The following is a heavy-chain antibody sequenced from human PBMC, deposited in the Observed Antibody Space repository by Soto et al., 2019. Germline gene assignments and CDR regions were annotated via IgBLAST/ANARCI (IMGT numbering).Heavy chain of an antibody. Sequence: SVKVSCKASGGTFSSYAISWVRKAPGQGLEWMGGIIPIFGTANYAQKFQGRVTMTADESTSTAYMELSSLRSEDTAVYYCARMAYCSGGSCYSHYYYGMDVWGQGTTVTVSS. CDR3: ARMAYCSGGSCYSHYYYGMDV. D-gene: IGHD2-15*01. CDR2: IIPIFGTA. CDR1: GGTFSSYA. J-gene: IGHJ6*02. V-gene: IGHV1-69*13.